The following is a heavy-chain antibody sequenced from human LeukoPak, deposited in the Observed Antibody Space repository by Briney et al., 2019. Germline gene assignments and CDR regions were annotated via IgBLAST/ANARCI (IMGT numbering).Heavy chain of an antibody. CDR3: ARDQGGVGY. Sequence: GGSLRPSCVASGITFSSYSMNWVRQAPGKGLEWVSYISSFSGTINYADSVKGRFTISRDNAKNSPYLQMNSLRAEDTAVYYCARDQGGVGYWGQGTLVTVSS. J-gene: IGHJ4*02. CDR1: GITFSSYS. CDR2: ISSFSGTI. V-gene: IGHV3-48*01. D-gene: IGHD3-16*01.